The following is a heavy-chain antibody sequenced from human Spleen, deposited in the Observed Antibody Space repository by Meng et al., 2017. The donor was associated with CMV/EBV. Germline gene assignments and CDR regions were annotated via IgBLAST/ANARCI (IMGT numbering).Heavy chain of an antibody. CDR3: ARRVIQSVVTRRGYYYYGMDV. CDR2: ISSSSTI. D-gene: IGHD4-23*01. V-gene: IGHV3-48*04. Sequence: GGSLRLSCAASGFTFSSYSMNWVRQAPGKGLEWVSYISSSSTIYYADSVKGRFTISRDNAKNSLYLQMNSLRAEDTAVYYCARRVIQSVVTRRGYYYYGMDVWGQGTTVTVSS. J-gene: IGHJ6*02. CDR1: GFTFSSYS.